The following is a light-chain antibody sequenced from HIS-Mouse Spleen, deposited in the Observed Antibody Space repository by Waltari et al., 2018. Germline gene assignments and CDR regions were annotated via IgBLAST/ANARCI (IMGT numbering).Light chain of an antibody. J-gene: IGLJ3*02. CDR1: SGSVSTSYY. Sequence: QTVVTQEPSFSVSPGGTVTLTCGLSSGSVSTSYYPSWYQQTPGQAPRTLLYSTTTRSSGVPVRFSGSILGNKAALTITGAQADDESDYYCVLYMGSGIWVFGGGTKLTVL. CDR3: VLYMGSGIWV. V-gene: IGLV8-61*01. CDR2: STT.